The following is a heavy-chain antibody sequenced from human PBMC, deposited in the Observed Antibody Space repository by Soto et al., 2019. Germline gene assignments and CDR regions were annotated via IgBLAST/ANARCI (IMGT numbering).Heavy chain of an antibody. D-gene: IGHD3-10*01. CDR1: GGTFSSYA. CDR3: ATRGGLLRGVIITGRYYYYGMDV. V-gene: IGHV1-69*13. J-gene: IGHJ6*02. Sequence: WASVKVSCKASGGTFSSYAISWVRQAPGQGLEWMGGIIPIFGTANYAQKFQGRVTITADESTSTAYMELSSLRSEDTAVYYCATRGGLLRGVIITGRYYYYGMDVWGQGTTVTVSS. CDR2: IIPIFGTA.